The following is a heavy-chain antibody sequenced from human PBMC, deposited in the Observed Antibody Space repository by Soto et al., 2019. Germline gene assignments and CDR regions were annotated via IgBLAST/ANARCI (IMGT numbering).Heavy chain of an antibody. J-gene: IGHJ4*02. CDR3: AKDLRPDGVWDFDY. Sequence: VGSLRLSCAASGFTFSSYTMNWVRQAPGKGLEWVSGINSGGRTYYADSVKGRFTISRDDSKNTLYLQIISLRAEDTAVYYCAKDLRPDGVWDFDYWGQGTLVTVSS. D-gene: IGHD4-17*01. CDR2: INSGGRT. V-gene: IGHV3-23*01. CDR1: GFTFSSYT.